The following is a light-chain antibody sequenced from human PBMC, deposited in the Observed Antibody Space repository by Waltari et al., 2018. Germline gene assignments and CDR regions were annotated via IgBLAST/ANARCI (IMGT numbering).Light chain of an antibody. V-gene: IGKV3D-15*01. CDR1: QSVTTK. CDR3: QQYHNWPPWT. J-gene: IGKJ1*01. Sequence: EIVMTQSPATLSVSPGEGATLSCRASQSVTTKLVWYQLKPGQAPRLLIYDASSRATGIPARFSGSGFGTEFTLTISSLQSEDFAVYYCQQYHNWPPWTFGRGTKVEIK. CDR2: DAS.